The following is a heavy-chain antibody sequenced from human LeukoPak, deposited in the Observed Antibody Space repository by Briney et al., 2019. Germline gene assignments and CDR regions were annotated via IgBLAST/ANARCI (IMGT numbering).Heavy chain of an antibody. CDR1: GFTFSSYE. CDR3: AELGITMIGGV. D-gene: IGHD3-10*02. CDR2: ISSSRITI. V-gene: IGHV3-48*03. Sequence: PGGALRLSCAASGFTFSSYEMNSVRQAPGKGLEWVSYISSSRITIYYADSVKGRFTISRDNAKNSLYLQMNSLRAEDTAVYYCAELGITMIGGVWGKGTTVTISS. J-gene: IGHJ6*04.